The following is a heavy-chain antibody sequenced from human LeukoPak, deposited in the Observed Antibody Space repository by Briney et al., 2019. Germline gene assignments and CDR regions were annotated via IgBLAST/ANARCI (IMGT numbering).Heavy chain of an antibody. J-gene: IGHJ6*03. D-gene: IGHD1/OR15-1a*01. CDR1: GGSISSGSYY. CDR2: IYTSGST. V-gene: IGHV4-61*02. Sequence: PSQTLSLTCTVSGGSISSGSYYWSWIRQPAGKGLEWIGRIYTSGSTNYNPSLKSRVTMSVDTSKNQFSLKLSPVTAADTAVYYCARDDGTGGRGWYYYYMDVWGKGITVTVSS. CDR3: ARDDGTGGRGWYYYYMDV.